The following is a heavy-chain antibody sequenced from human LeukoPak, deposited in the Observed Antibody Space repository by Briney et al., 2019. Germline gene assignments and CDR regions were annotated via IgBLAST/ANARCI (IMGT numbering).Heavy chain of an antibody. D-gene: IGHD3-10*01. J-gene: IGHJ6*02. CDR1: GFTVSSNY. Sequence: TGGSLRLSCAASGFTVSSNYMSWVRQAPGKGLEWVSVIYSGGSTYYADSVKGRFTISRDNSKNTLYLQMNSLRAEDTAVYYCARDRSGPYYYGMDVWGQGTTVTVSS. CDR2: IYSGGST. V-gene: IGHV3-53*01. CDR3: ARDRSGPYYYGMDV.